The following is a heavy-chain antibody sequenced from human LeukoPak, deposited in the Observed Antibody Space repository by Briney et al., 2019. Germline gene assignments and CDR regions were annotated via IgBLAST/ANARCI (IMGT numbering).Heavy chain of an antibody. CDR1: DGSISRSTYY. V-gene: IGHV4-39*07. CDR3: ARTLFGFETI. D-gene: IGHD3-10*02. Sequence: SETLSLTCTVSDGSISRSTYYWGWIRQPPGKGLEWIGSIYYAGSTYYNPSLKSRVTMSVDTSKNQFSLKLSSVTAADTAVYYCARTLFGFETIWGQGTMVTVSS. J-gene: IGHJ3*02. CDR2: IYYAGST.